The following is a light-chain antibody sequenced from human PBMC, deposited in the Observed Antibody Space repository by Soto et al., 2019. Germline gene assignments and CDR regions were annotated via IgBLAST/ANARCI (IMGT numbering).Light chain of an antibody. V-gene: IGLV1-40*01. CDR2: GNT. J-gene: IGLJ1*01. CDR3: QSYDSSLTALYV. Sequence: QSVLTQPPSVSGAPGQRVTISCTGSSSNIGAGYDVQWYQQLPGTAPKLLMYGNTNRPSGVPDRFSGSKSGTSASLAITGLQAADEADYYCQSYDSSLTALYVFGTGTKVTVL. CDR1: SSNIGAGYD.